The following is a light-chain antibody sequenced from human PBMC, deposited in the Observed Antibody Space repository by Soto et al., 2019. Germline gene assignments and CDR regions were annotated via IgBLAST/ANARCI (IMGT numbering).Light chain of an antibody. CDR3: QQSYSTLLT. CDR1: QGISSY. V-gene: IGKV1-8*01. CDR2: AAS. J-gene: IGKJ4*01. Sequence: AIRMTQSPSSFSASTGDRVTITCRASQGISSYLAWYQQKPGKAPKLLIYAASTLQSGVPSRFSGSGSGTDFTLTISCLQSEDFATYYCQQSYSTLLTFGGGTKVEIK.